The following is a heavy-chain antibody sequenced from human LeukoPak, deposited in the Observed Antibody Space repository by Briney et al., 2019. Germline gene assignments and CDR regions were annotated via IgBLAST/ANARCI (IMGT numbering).Heavy chain of an antibody. CDR3: ARDLQGTGRSDY. J-gene: IGHJ4*02. CDR2: ISAYNGNT. D-gene: IGHD1-1*01. CDR1: GYTFTSYG. V-gene: IGHV1-18*01. Sequence: ASVKVSCKASGYTFTSYGISWVRPAPGQGLEWMGWISAYNGNTNYAQKLQGRVTMTTDTSTSTAYMELRSLRSDDTAVYYCARDLQGTGRSDYWGQGTLVTVSS.